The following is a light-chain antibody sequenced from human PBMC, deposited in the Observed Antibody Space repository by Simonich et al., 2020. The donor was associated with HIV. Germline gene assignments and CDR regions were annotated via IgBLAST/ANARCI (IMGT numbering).Light chain of an antibody. Sequence: DIQLTQSPSSLSASVGDRVTLTCQASQDISNYLNWYQQKPGKAPKLLIYDASTLETGVTSRFSGSGSGTDFTFTISSLQPEDFATYYCQQFHNLPLTFGGGTKVGIK. V-gene: IGKV1-33*01. CDR3: QQFHNLPLT. CDR1: QDISNY. CDR2: DAS. J-gene: IGKJ4*01.